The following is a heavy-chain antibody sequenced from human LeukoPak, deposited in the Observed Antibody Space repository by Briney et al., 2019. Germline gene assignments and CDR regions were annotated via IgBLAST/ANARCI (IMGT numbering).Heavy chain of an antibody. CDR2: ISGSGGST. CDR3: AHSSSWFDY. J-gene: IGHJ4*02. CDR1: GFTFSSYA. V-gene: IGHV3-23*01. D-gene: IGHD6-13*01. Sequence: GGSLRLPCAASGFTFSSYAVSWVRQAPGKGLEWVSAISGSGGSTYYADSVKGRFTISRDNSKNTLYLQMNSLRAEDTAVYYCAHSSSWFDYWGQGTLVTVSS.